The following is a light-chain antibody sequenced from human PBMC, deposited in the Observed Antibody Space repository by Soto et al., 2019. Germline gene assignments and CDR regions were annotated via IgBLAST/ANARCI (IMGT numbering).Light chain of an antibody. V-gene: IGKV3-15*01. CDR3: QNYNNWPSWT. Sequence: EILMTQSPPTLSVSPGERATLSCRATQSISSNLAWYQQKPGQAPRLLIFGVSTRATGIPARFSGSGSGTEFTLTISSLQSEDFAVYYCQNYNNWPSWTFGQGTKVEI. CDR2: GVS. CDR1: QSISSN. J-gene: IGKJ1*01.